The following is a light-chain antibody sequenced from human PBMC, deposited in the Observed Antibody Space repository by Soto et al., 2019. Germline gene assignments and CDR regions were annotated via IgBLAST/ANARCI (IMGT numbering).Light chain of an antibody. Sequence: IVLTQSPATLSLTNGERATLSCRASQSIGSYLAWYQHKLGQPPRLLIYDASNRATGIPVRFSGSGSGTDFTLTISRLEPEDFAVYYCQQYDRSPRTFGQGTKVDI. CDR3: QQYDRSPRT. CDR2: DAS. V-gene: IGKV3-20*01. J-gene: IGKJ1*01. CDR1: QSIGSY.